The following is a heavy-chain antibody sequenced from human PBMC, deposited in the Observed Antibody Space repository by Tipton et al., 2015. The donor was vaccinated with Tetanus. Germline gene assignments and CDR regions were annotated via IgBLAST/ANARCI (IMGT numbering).Heavy chain of an antibody. CDR3: AKAKTRASLWFGDV. CDR2: IAGTAGST. D-gene: IGHD3-10*01. J-gene: IGHJ4*02. CDR1: GFTFGHYP. V-gene: IGHV3-23*01. Sequence: SLRLSCEASGFTFGHYPMAWVRQAPGKGLEWVSGIAGTAGSTYYRDSVRGRFTVSRDNVGNILYLQMNSLGAEDTARYYCAKAKTRASLWFGDVWGPGTLVAVSS.